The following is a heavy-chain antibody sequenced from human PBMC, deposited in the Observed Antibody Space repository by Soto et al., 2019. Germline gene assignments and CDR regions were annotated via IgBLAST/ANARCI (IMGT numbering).Heavy chain of an antibody. CDR3: ARGELSYYDSSGYLDY. D-gene: IGHD3-22*01. V-gene: IGHV4-34*01. Sequence: LETLSLTCAVYGGSFSGYYWSWIRQPPGKGLEWIGEINHSGSTNYNPSLKSRVTISVDTSKNQFSLKLSSVTAADTAVYYCARGELSYYDSSGYLDYWGQGTLVTVSS. CDR1: GGSFSGYY. J-gene: IGHJ4*02. CDR2: INHSGST.